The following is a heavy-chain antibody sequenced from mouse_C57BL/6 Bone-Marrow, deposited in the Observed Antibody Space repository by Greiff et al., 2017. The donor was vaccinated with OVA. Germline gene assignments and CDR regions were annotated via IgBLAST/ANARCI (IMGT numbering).Heavy chain of an antibody. Sequence: VQLQQSGAELVRPGASVKLSCTASGFNIKDDYMHWVKQRPEQGLEWIGWIDPENGDTEYASKFQGKATITADTSSNTAYLQRSSLTSEDTDVYYCTTYGNFDYWGQGTTLTVSA. V-gene: IGHV14-4*01. D-gene: IGHD2-1*01. CDR1: GFNIKDDY. J-gene: IGHJ2*01. CDR2: IDPENGDT. CDR3: TTYGNFDY.